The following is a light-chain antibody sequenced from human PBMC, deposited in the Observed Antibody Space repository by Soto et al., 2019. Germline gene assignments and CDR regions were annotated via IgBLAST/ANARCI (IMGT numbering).Light chain of an antibody. CDR3: SSYRSSRAYV. J-gene: IGLJ1*01. CDR1: SSDVGGYNY. CDR2: EVS. V-gene: IGLV2-14*01. Sequence: QSALTQPASVSGSPGQSITISCTGTSSDVGGYNYVSWYQQQSGTAPKLMIHEVSNRPSGVSNRFSGSKSGNTASLTISGLQAEDEADHYCSSYRSSRAYVFGIGTKVTVL.